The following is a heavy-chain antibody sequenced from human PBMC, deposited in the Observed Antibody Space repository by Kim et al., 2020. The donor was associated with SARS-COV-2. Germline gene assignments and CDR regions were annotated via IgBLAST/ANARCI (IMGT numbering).Heavy chain of an antibody. Sequence: SETLSLTCAVSGGSISSSNWWSWVRQPPGKGLEWIGEIYHSGSTNYNPSLKSRVTISVDKSKNQFSLKLSSVTAADTAVYYCARALHGSGSYYNRIYDYWGQGTLVTVSS. CDR2: IYHSGST. D-gene: IGHD3-10*01. CDR3: ARALHGSGSYYNRIYDY. J-gene: IGHJ4*02. V-gene: IGHV4-4*02. CDR1: GGSISSSNW.